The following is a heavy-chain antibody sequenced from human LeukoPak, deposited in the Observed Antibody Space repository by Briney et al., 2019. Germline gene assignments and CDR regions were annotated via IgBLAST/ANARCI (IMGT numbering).Heavy chain of an antibody. Sequence: PGGSLRLSCAASGFTFSRYEMNWVRQAPGKGLEWVSYISRSGDTIYFADSGKGRFTISRDNAKNSLYLQMSSLRAEDTAVYYCARDYASDYWGQGTLVTVSS. CDR3: ARDYASDY. D-gene: IGHD3-10*01. CDR1: GFTFSRYE. CDR2: ISRSGDTI. V-gene: IGHV3-48*03. J-gene: IGHJ4*02.